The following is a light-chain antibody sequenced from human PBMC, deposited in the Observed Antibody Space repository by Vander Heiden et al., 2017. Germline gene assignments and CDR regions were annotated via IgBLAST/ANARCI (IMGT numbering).Light chain of an antibody. J-gene: IGLJ3*02. CDR2: RNN. Sequence: QSVLTQPPSASVTPGQRVTISCSGSSSNIGSNYVYWYQQLPGTAPKLLIYRNNQRPSGVPDRFSGSKSGTSASLAISGLRSEDEADYYCAAWDDSLSGPEFGGGTKLTVL. V-gene: IGLV1-47*01. CDR3: AAWDDSLSGPE. CDR1: SSNIGSNY.